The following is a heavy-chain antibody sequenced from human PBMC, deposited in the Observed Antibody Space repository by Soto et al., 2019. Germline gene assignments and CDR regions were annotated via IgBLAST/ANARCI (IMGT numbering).Heavy chain of an antibody. CDR1: GFTFDDYA. CDR2: ITWNSGSK. CDR3: AKDTPSSGWSPGGMDV. V-gene: IGHV3-9*01. Sequence: EVQLVESGGGLVQPGRSLRLSCAASGFTFDDYAMHWVRQGPGKGLEWVSGITWNSGSKGYADSVKGRFTISRDNAKNSLYLQMNSLRAEDTALYYCAKDTPSSGWSPGGMDVWGQGTTVTVSS. J-gene: IGHJ6*02. D-gene: IGHD6-19*01.